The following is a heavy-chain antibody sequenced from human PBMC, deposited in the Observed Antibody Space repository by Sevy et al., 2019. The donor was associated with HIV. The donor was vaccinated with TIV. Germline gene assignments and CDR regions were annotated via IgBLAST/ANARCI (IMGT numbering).Heavy chain of an antibody. CDR1: GFTFSSYA. Sequence: GGSMRLSCAASGFTFSSYAMNWVRQAPGKGLEWVSGISGSGGSGDKTNYADSVKGRFTISRDDSKNSLYLQLNSLRAEDTAIYYCARKYDSSGYFDYWGQGTLVTVSS. CDR2: ISGSGGSGDKT. CDR3: ARKYDSSGYFDY. V-gene: IGHV3-23*01. J-gene: IGHJ4*02. D-gene: IGHD3-22*01.